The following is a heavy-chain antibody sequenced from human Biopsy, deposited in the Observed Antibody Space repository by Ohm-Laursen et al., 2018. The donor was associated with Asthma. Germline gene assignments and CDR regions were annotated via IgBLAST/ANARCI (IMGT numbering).Heavy chain of an antibody. Sequence: SLRLSCAASGFSFDDCAMHWVRQAPGKGLEWVSSISWDSGNIDYAVSVKGRFTISRDNAKNSLYLQMQSLRPEDTAFYYCAKSADYYDSTDYLDFWGRGTLVTVSS. CDR1: GFSFDDCA. D-gene: IGHD3-22*01. V-gene: IGHV3-9*01. CDR2: ISWDSGNI. J-gene: IGHJ4*01. CDR3: AKSADYYDSTDYLDF.